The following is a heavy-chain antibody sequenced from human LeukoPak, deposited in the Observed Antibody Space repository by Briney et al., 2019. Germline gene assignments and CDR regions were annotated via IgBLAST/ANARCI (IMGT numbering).Heavy chain of an antibody. Sequence: SETLSLTCTVSGGSISRSRDYWGWIRQPPGKGLEWIGSIYYSGSTYYNPSLKSRVTISVDTSKNQFSLKLTSLTAADTAVYYCARCGIGKYPALDAFDIWGQGTMVTVSS. CDR1: GGSISRSRDY. CDR3: ARCGIGKYPALDAFDI. D-gene: IGHD1-1*01. J-gene: IGHJ3*02. V-gene: IGHV4-39*01. CDR2: IYYSGST.